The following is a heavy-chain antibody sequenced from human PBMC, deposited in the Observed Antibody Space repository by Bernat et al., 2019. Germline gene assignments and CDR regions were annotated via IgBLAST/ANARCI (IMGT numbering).Heavy chain of an antibody. J-gene: IGHJ3*02. V-gene: IGHV4-34*01. CDR2: INHSGST. CDR3: VRGLPHALLPGNDAFDI. Sequence: QVQLQQWGAGLLKPSETLSLTCAVYGGSFSGYYWSWIRQPPGKGLEWIGEINHSGSTNYNPSLKSRVTISVDTSKNQFSLKLSSVTAADTAVYYCVRGLPHALLPGNDAFDIWGQGTMVTVSS. CDR1: GGSFSGYY.